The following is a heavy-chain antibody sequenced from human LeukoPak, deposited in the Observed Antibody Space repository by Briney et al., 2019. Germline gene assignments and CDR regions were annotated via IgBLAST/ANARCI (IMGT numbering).Heavy chain of an antibody. CDR2: IKQDGSEK. V-gene: IGHV3-7*01. J-gene: IGHJ4*02. Sequence: GGSLRLSCAASEFTFRSNWMSWVRQAPGKGLEWVANIKQDGSEKYYVDSVKGRFTISRDNAKNSLYLQMNSLRAEDTAVYYCARRGVYGSGAFYLDYWGQGTLVTVSS. CDR3: ARRGVYGSGAFYLDY. D-gene: IGHD3-10*01. CDR1: EFTFRSNW.